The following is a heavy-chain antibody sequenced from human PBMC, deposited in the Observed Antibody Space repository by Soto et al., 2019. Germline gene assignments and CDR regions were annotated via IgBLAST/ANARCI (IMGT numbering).Heavy chain of an antibody. Sequence: EVQLWESGGGLVQPGGSLRLSCAASGFTFSNYALTWVRQSPGKGLEWVSTSGGGGGTTYYADSVKGRFTISRDNSKNTLSLQMSSLRVEETAIYYCARDWAGNTCPCLDVWGQGTTVSVSS. CDR1: GFTFSNYA. D-gene: IGHD6-19*01. V-gene: IGHV3-23*01. CDR2: SGGGGGTT. J-gene: IGHJ6*02. CDR3: ARDWAGNTCPCLDV.